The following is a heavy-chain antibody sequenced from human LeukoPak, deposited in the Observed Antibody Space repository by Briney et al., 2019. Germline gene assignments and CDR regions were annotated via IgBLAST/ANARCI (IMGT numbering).Heavy chain of an antibody. CDR2: IRYDGSNK. CDR1: GFTFSSYG. CDR3: AIPPDDGDDYSNY. D-gene: IGHD4-11*01. V-gene: IGHV3-30*02. J-gene: IGHJ4*02. Sequence: PGGSLRLSCAASGFTFSSYGMHWVRQAPGKGLEWVAFIRYDGSNKYYADSVKGRFTISRDNSKNTLYLQMNSLRAEDTAVYYCAIPPDDGDDYSNYWGQGTLVTVSS.